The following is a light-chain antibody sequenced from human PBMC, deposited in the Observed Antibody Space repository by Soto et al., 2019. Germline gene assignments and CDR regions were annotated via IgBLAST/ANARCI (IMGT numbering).Light chain of an antibody. CDR1: NIGSKS. Sequence: SYELTQPPSVSVAPGKTASITCGGTNIGSKSVHWYQQKPGQAPVLVIYYDSDRPSGIPERFSGSNSGNTATLTISRVEAGDEADYYCQVWDSSSAYVVFGGGTKVTVL. V-gene: IGLV3-21*04. J-gene: IGLJ2*01. CDR3: QVWDSSSAYVV. CDR2: YDS.